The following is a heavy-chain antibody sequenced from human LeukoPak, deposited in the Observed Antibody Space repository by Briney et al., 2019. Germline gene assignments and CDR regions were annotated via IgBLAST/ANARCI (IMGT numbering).Heavy chain of an antibody. CDR1: GYIFTGYY. V-gene: IGHV1-2*04. CDR3: ARDKSLDY. CDR2: INPNSGGT. J-gene: IGHJ4*02. Sequence: ASVMVSCKASGYIFTGYYLHWVRQAPGQGLEWMGWINPNSGGTNYAQKFQGWVTMTRDTSISTAYMELSRLRSDDTAVYYCARDKSLDYWGQGTLVTVSS.